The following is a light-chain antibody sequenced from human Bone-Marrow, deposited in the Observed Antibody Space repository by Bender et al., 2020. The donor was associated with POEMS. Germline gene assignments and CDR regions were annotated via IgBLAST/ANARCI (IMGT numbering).Light chain of an antibody. V-gene: IGLV2-23*01. CDR1: SRDVGGFNF. CDR3: SSYAGTNTMI. CDR2: EGI. Sequence: QSALTQPASVSGSPGQSITISCTGTSRDVGGFNFVSWYQQHPGKAPKLIIYEGIRRPSGVSHRFSGSRSANTASLTISGLQAEDESDYYCSSYAGTNTMIFGGGTKLTVL. J-gene: IGLJ2*01.